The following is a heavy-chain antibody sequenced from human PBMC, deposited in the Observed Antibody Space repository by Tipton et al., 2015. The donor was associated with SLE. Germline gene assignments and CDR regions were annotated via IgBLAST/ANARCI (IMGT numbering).Heavy chain of an antibody. V-gene: IGHV3-23*01. D-gene: IGHD4/OR15-4a*01. CDR2: ISAGGSNT. CDR1: GFTFSSYA. J-gene: IGHJ4*02. Sequence: SLRLSCAASGFTFSSYAMSWVRQAPGKGLEWVSAISAGGSNTYYADSVKGRFTISRDNSKKTLYLQMNSLRAEDTAVYYCASRIGGANPFDYWGRGTLVTVSS. CDR3: ASRIGGANPFDY.